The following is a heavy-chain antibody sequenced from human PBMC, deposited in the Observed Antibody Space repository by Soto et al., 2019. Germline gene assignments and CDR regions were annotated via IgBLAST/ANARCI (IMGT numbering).Heavy chain of an antibody. V-gene: IGHV3-21*01. CDR1: GFTFSSYI. D-gene: IGHD3-10*01. CDR3: ARDRDYYGLGPPMDV. Sequence: GGSLRLSCAASGFTFSSYIMNWVRKAPGKGLEWVSSISSSSSYIYYADSVKGRFTISRDNAKNSLYLQMNSLRAEDTAVYYCARDRDYYGLGPPMDVWGEGTTVTVSS. CDR2: ISSSSSYI. J-gene: IGHJ6*04.